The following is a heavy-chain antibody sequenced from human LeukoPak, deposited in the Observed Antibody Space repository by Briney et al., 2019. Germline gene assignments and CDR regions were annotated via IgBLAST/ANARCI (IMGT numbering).Heavy chain of an antibody. CDR2: INHSGTT. Sequence: SETLSLTCAVYGGSFSGYYWSWIRQPPGKGLEWIGEINHSGTTNYNSSLKSRVTISVDKSKNQFSLRLRSVTAADTAVYYCASGSPTYDRFGELADYWGQGTLVTVSS. J-gene: IGHJ4*02. D-gene: IGHD3-10*01. CDR3: ASGSPTYDRFGELADY. V-gene: IGHV4-34*01. CDR1: GGSFSGYY.